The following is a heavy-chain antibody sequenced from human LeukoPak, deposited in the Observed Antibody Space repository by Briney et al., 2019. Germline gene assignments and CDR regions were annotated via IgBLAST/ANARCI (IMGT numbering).Heavy chain of an antibody. V-gene: IGHV3-23*01. D-gene: IGHD3-22*01. CDR2: IFPSGGEI. CDR1: GFTFSTFA. Sequence: GGSLRLSCSASGFTFSTFAMIWVRQPPGKGLEWVSSIFPSGGEIHYADSVRGRFTISRDNSKSTLSLQMNSLRAEDTAVYYCAKGHYYDSSGYYYWGQGTLVTVSS. CDR3: AKGHYYDSSGYYY. J-gene: IGHJ4*02.